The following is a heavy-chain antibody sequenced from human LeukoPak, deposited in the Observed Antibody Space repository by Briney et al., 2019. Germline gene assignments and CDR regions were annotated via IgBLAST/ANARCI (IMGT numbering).Heavy chain of an antibody. CDR2: ISDTDDST. V-gene: IGHV3-23*01. D-gene: IGHD2-2*01. CDR3: AKGPIPCSSTSCPRSAFDI. J-gene: IGHJ3*02. CDR1: EFTFSSYA. Sequence: GGSLRLSCAASEFTFSSYAMNWVRQAPGKGLEWVSSISDTDDSTYDADSVKGRFSISRDNSKNTLYLQMNSLRAEDTAMYYCAKGPIPCSSTSCPRSAFDIWGQGTMVTVSS.